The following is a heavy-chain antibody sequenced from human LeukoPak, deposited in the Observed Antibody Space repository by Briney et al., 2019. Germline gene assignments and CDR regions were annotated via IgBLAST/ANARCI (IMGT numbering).Heavy chain of an antibody. CDR2: ISSNGGST. J-gene: IGHJ4*02. CDR1: GSTFSSYA. D-gene: IGHD2-2*02. V-gene: IGHV3-64*01. Sequence: PGGSLRLSCAASGSTFSSYAMHWVRQAPGKGLEYVSAISSNGGSTYYANSVKGRFTISRDNSKNTLYLQMGSLRAEDMAVYYCARGAWDCSSTSCYTGFGYWGQGTLVTVSS. CDR3: ARGAWDCSSTSCYTGFGY.